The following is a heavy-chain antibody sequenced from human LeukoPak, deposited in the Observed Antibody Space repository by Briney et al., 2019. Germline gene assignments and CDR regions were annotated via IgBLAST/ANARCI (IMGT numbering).Heavy chain of an antibody. Sequence: PGGSLRLSCTASGFTFSSYWMSWVRQAPGKGLEWVANIKQDGDEKYYVDSVKGRFTISRDNAKNSLYLQMNSLRAEDTAVYYCARLGARQVLDYWGQGTLVTVSS. CDR3: ARLGARQVLDY. D-gene: IGHD4-17*01. CDR2: IKQDGDEK. V-gene: IGHV3-7*01. CDR1: GFTFSSYW. J-gene: IGHJ4*02.